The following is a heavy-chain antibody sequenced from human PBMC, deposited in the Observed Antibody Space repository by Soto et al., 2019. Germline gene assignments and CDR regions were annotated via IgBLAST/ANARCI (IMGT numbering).Heavy chain of an antibody. V-gene: IGHV4-34*01. CDR1: GGSFSGYY. CDR3: ARSSSCWHTEYFQH. J-gene: IGHJ1*01. Sequence: QVQLQQWGAGLLKPSETLALTCAVYGGSFSGYYWSWMRQPQGARLEWIDEVNHSGSTNYNPSLKIRVTISVETSMNQFSLKMSSVSAADTAVYYCARSSSCWHTEYFQHWGQGTLVTVSS. D-gene: IGHD6-13*01. CDR2: VNHSGST.